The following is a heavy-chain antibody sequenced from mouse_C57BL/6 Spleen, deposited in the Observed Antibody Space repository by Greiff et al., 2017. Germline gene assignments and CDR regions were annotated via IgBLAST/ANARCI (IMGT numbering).Heavy chain of an antibody. D-gene: IGHD2-3*01. CDR3: ARALGVGYFFAY. CDR2: INPSSGYT. J-gene: IGHJ3*01. V-gene: IGHV1-4*01. CDR1: GYTFTSYT. Sequence: VKLMESGAELARPGASVKMSCKASGYTFTSYTMHWVKQRPGQGLEWIGYINPSSGYTKYNQKFKDKATLTADKSSSTAYMQLSSLTSEDSAVYYCARALGVGYFFAYWGQGTLVTVSA.